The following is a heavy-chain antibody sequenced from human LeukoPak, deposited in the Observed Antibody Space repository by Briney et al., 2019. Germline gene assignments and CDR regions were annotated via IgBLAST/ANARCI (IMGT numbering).Heavy chain of an antibody. CDR1: GFTFSSYA. CDR3: AKAPDYSKVPRD. J-gene: IGHJ4*02. CDR2: ISGSGGST. Sequence: GGSLRLSCAASGFTFSSYAMSWVRQAPGKGLEWVSAISGSGGSTYCADSVKGRFTISRDNSKNTLYLQMNSLRAEDTAVYYCAKAPDYSKVPRDWGQGTLVTVSS. V-gene: IGHV3-23*01. D-gene: IGHD4-11*01.